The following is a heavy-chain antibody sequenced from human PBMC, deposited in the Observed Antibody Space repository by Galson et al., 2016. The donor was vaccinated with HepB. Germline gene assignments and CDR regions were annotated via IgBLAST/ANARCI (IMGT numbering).Heavy chain of an antibody. V-gene: IGHV2-5*02. CDR1: GFSLNSYGVG. CDR3: AHSRRIAMVRGAPGYYIRDV. D-gene: IGHD3-10*01. CDR2: IYWDDDK. J-gene: IGHJ6*02. Sequence: PALVTPTQTLTLTCTFSGFSLNSYGVGVGWMRQPPGKAPEWLALIYWDDDKGYSPSLESRLSISKDTSKNQVVLTLTNMDHVDTATYYCAHSRRIAMVRGAPGYYIRDVWGQGTAVTVSS.